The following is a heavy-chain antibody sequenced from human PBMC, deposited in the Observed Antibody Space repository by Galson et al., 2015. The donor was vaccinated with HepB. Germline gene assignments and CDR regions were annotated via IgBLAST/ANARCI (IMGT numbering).Heavy chain of an antibody. Sequence: SLRLSCAASGFTFSNAWMSWVRQAPGKGLEWVGRIKSKTDGGTTDYAAPVKGRFTISRDDSKNTLYLQMNSLKTEDTAVYYCTTGQGRYYYGMDVWGQGTTVTVSS. CDR2: IKSKTDGGTT. CDR1: GFTFSNAW. V-gene: IGHV3-15*01. J-gene: IGHJ6*02. CDR3: TTGQGRYYYGMDV.